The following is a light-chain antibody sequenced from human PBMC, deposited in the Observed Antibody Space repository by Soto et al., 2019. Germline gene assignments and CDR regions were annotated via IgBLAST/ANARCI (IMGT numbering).Light chain of an antibody. J-gene: IGKJ1*01. CDR2: GAS. CDR3: QHSKSHPEA. CDR1: QSISSN. V-gene: IGKV3-15*01. Sequence: SPVKRATRSFHASQSISSNLAWYQQKAGQAPRLLIYGASTWATGIPARFSGSGTGTDFTLTISSLQPEDVATYYSQHSKSHPEALGQVTK.